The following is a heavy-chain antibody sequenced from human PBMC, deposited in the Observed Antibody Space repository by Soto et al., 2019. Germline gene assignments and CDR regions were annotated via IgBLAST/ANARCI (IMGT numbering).Heavy chain of an antibody. D-gene: IGHD3-10*01. V-gene: IGHV4-34*01. CDR3: ARGRSTYYYGSGSYGPRQSTYSDY. Sequence: SETLSLTCAVYGGSFSGYYWSWIRQPPGKGLEWIGEINHSGSTNYNPSLKSRVTISVDTSKNQFSLKLSSVTAADTAVYYCARGRSTYYYGSGSYGPRQSTYSDYWGQGTLVTVSS. J-gene: IGHJ4*02. CDR2: INHSGST. CDR1: GGSFSGYY.